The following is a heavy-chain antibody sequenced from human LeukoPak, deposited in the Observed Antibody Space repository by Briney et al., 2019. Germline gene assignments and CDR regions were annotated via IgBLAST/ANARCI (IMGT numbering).Heavy chain of an antibody. CDR1: GGTFSSYA. J-gene: IGHJ1*01. CDR2: IIPIFGTA. D-gene: IGHD6-13*01. V-gene: IGHV1-69*13. Sequence: GASVQVSCKASGGTFSSYAISWVRQAPGQGLEWMGGIIPIFGTANYAQKFQGRVTITADESTSTAYMELSSLRSEDTAVYYCARDTQYFTIAAAGRPPFGFQHWGQGTLVTVSS. CDR3: ARDTQYFTIAAAGRPPFGFQH.